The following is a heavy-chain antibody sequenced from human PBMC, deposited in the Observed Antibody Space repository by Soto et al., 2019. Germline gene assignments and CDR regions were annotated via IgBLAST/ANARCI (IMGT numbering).Heavy chain of an antibody. V-gene: IGHV1-18*04. CDR1: GYTFTSYG. CDR3: ARTSYSDFWSRFPRLGYYARDV. Sequence: ASVNVSCKASGYTFTSYGISWVRQAPGQGLEWMGWISAYNGNTNYAQKLQRRVTMTTXXXXXXAXMXLXXXXSEXTAVYYCARTSYSDFWSRFPRLGYYARDVWG. J-gene: IGHJ6*02. D-gene: IGHD3-3*01. CDR2: ISAYNGNT.